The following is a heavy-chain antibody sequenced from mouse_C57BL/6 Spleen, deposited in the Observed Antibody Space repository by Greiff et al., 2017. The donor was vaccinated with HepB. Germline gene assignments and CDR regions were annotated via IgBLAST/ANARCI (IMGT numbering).Heavy chain of an antibody. CDR1: GFTFSDYG. V-gene: IGHV5-17*01. D-gene: IGHD1-1*01. J-gene: IGHJ4*01. Sequence: DVKLVESGGGLVKPGGSLKLSCAASGFTFSDYGMHWVRQAPEKGLEWVAYISSGSSTIYYADTVRGRFTISRDNAKNTLFLQMTSLRSEDTAMYYCARKSYYGSSDAMDYWGQGTSVTVSS. CDR2: ISSGSSTI. CDR3: ARKSYYGSSDAMDY.